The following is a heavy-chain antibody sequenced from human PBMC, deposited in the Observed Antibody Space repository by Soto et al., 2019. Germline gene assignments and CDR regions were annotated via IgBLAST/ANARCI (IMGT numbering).Heavy chain of an antibody. D-gene: IGHD3-3*01. J-gene: IGHJ6*02. Sequence: PGGSLRLSCAASGFTFSSYAMSWVRQAPGKGLEWVSAISGSGGSTYYADSVKGRFTISRDNSKNTLYLQMNSLRAEDTAVYYCAKDSITIFGVVIIPYYYYYGMDVWGQGTTVTVSS. V-gene: IGHV3-23*01. CDR1: GFTFSSYA. CDR2: ISGSGGST. CDR3: AKDSITIFGVVIIPYYYYYGMDV.